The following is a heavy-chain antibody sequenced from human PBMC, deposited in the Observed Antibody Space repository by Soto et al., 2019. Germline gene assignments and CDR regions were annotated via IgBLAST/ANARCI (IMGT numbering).Heavy chain of an antibody. V-gene: IGHV1-18*01. CDR2: MNTYSGNT. D-gene: IGHD4-17*01. Sequence: VPVKGCCEASRESDGIFVVCGRRHSGRQGLEWMGWMNTYSGNTDYAQKFQGRVTMTTDTPPSTAYMALRSLSSDDTAFYFCVRDRLTVTGTKGLDYWGQGTTVTVSP. J-gene: IGHJ4*02. CDR1: RESDGIFV. CDR3: VRDRLTVTGTKGLDY.